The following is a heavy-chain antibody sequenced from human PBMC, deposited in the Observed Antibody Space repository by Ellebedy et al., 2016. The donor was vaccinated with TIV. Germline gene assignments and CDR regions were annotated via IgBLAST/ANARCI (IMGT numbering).Heavy chain of an antibody. J-gene: IGHJ1*01. D-gene: IGHD5-24*01. CDR3: ARQDGYNTYFRH. CDR2: FYYSGST. Sequence: SETLSLXXTVSGGSISRDCWSWIRQSPGKGLEWIGYFYYSGSTNYNPSLKSRVTISLDTSRNQFSLRLSSVTAADTAVYYCARQDGYNTYFRHWGQGTLVTVSS. V-gene: IGHV4-59*01. CDR1: GGSISRDC.